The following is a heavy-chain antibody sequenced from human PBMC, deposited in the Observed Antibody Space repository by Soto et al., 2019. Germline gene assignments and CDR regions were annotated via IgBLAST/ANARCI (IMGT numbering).Heavy chain of an antibody. D-gene: IGHD6-19*01. V-gene: IGHV3-48*02. J-gene: IGHJ6*02. CDR3: ARDRSGLYYYYYGMDV. CDR2: ISSSSSTI. CDR1: GFTFSSYS. Sequence: TGGSLRLSCAASGFTFSSYSMNWVRQAPGKGLEWVSYISSSSSTIYYADSVKGRFTISRDNAKNSLYLQMNSLRDEDTAVYYCARDRSGLYYYYYGMDVWGQGTTVTVSS.